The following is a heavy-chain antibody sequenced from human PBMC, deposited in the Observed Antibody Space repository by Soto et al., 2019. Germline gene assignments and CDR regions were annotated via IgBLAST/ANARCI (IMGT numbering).Heavy chain of an antibody. J-gene: IGHJ6*02. D-gene: IGHD5-18*01. Sequence: QVQLVESGGGLVKPGGSLRLSCAASGFTFSDYYMSWIRQAPGKGLEWVSYISSSSSYTNYADSVKGRFTISRDNAKNSLYLQMNSLRAEDTAVYYCAVGYSYGNDDYYYYGMDVWGQGTTVTVSS. CDR1: GFTFSDYY. V-gene: IGHV3-11*06. CDR3: AVGYSYGNDDYYYYGMDV. CDR2: ISSSSSYT.